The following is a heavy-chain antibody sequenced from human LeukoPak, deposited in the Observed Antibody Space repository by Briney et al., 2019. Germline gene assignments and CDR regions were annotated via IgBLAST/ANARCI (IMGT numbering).Heavy chain of an antibody. J-gene: IGHJ3*02. CDR3: AKRWYDFWSGAFDI. D-gene: IGHD3-3*01. CDR1: GFTFSSYS. V-gene: IGHV3-21*04. CDR2: ISSSSSYI. Sequence: GGSLRLSCAASGFTFSSYSMNWVRQAPGKGLEWVSSISSSSSYIYYADSVKGRFTISRDNAKNSLYLQMNSLRAEDTAVYYCAKRWYDFWSGAFDIWGQGTMVTVSS.